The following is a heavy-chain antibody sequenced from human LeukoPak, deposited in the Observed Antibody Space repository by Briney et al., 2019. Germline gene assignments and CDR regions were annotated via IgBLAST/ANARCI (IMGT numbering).Heavy chain of an antibody. CDR1: GFTFGDYG. CDR3: AKGQNYSYCYMNV. V-gene: IGHV3-20*04. CDR2: ISWNGGGI. J-gene: IGHJ6*03. Sequence: GGSLRLSCAASGFTFGDYGMSWVRQAPGKGLEWVSAISWNGGGIAYADSVKGRFTISRDNAKNSLYLQMNSLRAENAAFYYCAKGQNYSYCYMNVGGKGTTVAVS.